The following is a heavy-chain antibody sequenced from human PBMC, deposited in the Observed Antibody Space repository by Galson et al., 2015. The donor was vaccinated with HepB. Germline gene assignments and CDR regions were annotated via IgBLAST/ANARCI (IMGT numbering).Heavy chain of an antibody. CDR3: ARDLGLPYDPYYFDY. J-gene: IGHJ4*02. D-gene: IGHD5-12*01. CDR1: GFTFSDYY. Sequence: SLRLSCAASGFTFSDYYMSWIRQAPGKGLEWVSYISSSGSTIYYADSVKGQFTISRDNAKNSLYLQMNSLRAEDTAVYYCARDLGLPYDPYYFDYWGQGTLVTVSS. CDR2: ISSSGSTI. V-gene: IGHV3-11*01.